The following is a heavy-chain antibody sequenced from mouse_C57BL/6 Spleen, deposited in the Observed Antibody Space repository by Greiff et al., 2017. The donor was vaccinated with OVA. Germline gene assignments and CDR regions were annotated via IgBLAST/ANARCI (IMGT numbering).Heavy chain of an antibody. CDR1: GYTFTSYW. D-gene: IGHD2-4*01. J-gene: IGHJ3*01. V-gene: IGHV1-50*01. Sequence: VQLQQPVAELVKPGASVKLSCKASGYTFTSYWMQWVKQRPGQGLEWIGEIDPSDSYTNYNQKFKGKATLTVDTSSSTAYMQLSSLTSEDSAVYYCARSDDYDPAWFAYWGQGTLVTVSA. CDR2: IDPSDSYT. CDR3: ARSDDYDPAWFAY.